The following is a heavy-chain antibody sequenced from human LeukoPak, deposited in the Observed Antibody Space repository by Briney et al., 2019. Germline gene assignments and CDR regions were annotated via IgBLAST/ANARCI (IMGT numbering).Heavy chain of an antibody. Sequence: PSETLSLTCTVSGGSISSYYWSWIRQPPGKGLEWIGYIYYSGSTNYNPSLKSRVTISVDTSKKQFSLKLSSETAADTAVYYCARHTGDFWSGYYLYYGMDVWGQGTTVTVSS. J-gene: IGHJ6*02. CDR2: IYYSGST. D-gene: IGHD3-3*01. CDR1: GGSISSYY. V-gene: IGHV4-59*08. CDR3: ARHTGDFWSGYYLYYGMDV.